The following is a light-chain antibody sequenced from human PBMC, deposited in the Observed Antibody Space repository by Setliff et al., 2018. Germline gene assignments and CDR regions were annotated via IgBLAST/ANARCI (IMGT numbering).Light chain of an antibody. J-gene: IGLJ1*01. CDR3: SSYAGSNNYV. V-gene: IGLV2-8*01. Sequence: QSALTQPPSASWSPGQSVTISCTGTSSDVGGYNYVSWYQQHPGKAPKLMIYEVSKWPSGVPDRFSGSKSGNTASLTVSGLQAEDEADYYCSSYAGSNNYVVGTGTKVTVL. CDR2: EVS. CDR1: SSDVGGYNY.